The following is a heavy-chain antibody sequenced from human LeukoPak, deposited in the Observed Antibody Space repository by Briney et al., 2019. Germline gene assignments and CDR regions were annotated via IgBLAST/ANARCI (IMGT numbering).Heavy chain of an antibody. CDR2: INPNSGGT. V-gene: IGHV1-2*02. Sequence: ASVKVSCKASGYTFASYGISWVRQAPGQGLEWMGWINPNSGGTNYAQKFQGRVTMTRDTSVSTAYMELSRLRSDDTAVYYCARELAIAAAVGAFDIWGQRTMVTVSS. J-gene: IGHJ3*02. CDR1: GYTFASYG. CDR3: ARELAIAAAVGAFDI. D-gene: IGHD6-13*01.